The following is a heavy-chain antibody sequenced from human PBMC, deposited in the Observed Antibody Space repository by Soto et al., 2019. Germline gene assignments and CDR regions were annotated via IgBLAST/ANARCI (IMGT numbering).Heavy chain of an antibody. J-gene: IGHJ4*02. CDR2: IYYSGST. D-gene: IGHD6-19*01. CDR1: GGSISSSSYY. Sequence: QLQLQESGPGLVKPSETLSLTCTVSGGSISSSSYYWGWIHQPPGKGLEWIGSIYYSGSTYYNPSLKSRVTISVDTSKNQFSLKLSSVTAADTAVYYCARHSDEYSSGWKNGGGVDYWGQGTLVTVSS. CDR3: ARHSDEYSSGWKNGGGVDY. V-gene: IGHV4-39*01.